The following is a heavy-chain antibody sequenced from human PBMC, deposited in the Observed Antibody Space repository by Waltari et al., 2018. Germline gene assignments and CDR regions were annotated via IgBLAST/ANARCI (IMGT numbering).Heavy chain of an antibody. J-gene: IGHJ6*03. Sequence: QVQLVQSGAEVKKPGSSVKVSCKASGGTFSSYAISWVRQAPGQGLGRMGWIVPYFGTASSEQKFQGRVTITADESTSTAYMDLSSLRSEATAVYYCARGAVKAAADNYYDYMDVWGKGTTVTISS. CDR1: GGTFSSYA. CDR3: ARGAVKAAADNYYDYMDV. CDR2: IVPYFGTA. V-gene: IGHV1-69*12. D-gene: IGHD6-13*01.